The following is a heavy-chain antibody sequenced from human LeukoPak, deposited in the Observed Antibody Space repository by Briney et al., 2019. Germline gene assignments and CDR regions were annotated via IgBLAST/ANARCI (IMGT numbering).Heavy chain of an antibody. CDR3: ARDYSYGFLN. J-gene: IGHJ4*02. CDR2: ISGSSRPI. V-gene: IGHV3-48*01. Sequence: GGSLRLSCAASGFTFSSYSMNWGRQAPGRGLEWVSYISGSSRPIYYADSVKGRFTISRDNAKNSLYLQMNSLRAEDTAVYYCARDYSYGFLNWGQGTLVTVSS. CDR1: GFTFSSYS. D-gene: IGHD5-18*01.